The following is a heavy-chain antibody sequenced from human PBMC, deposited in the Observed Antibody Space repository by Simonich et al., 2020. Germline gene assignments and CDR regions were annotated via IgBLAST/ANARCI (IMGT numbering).Heavy chain of an antibody. CDR2: LSYDGSNK. CDR1: GFTFSSYA. CDR3: AREDLTGDAFDI. Sequence: QVQLVESGGGVVQPGRSLRLSCAASGFTFSSYAMHWVRQAPGKGLEGWAILSYDGSNKYDADSVKGRFTISRDNSKNTLYLQMNSLRAEDTAVYYCAREDLTGDAFDIWGQGTMVTVSS. D-gene: IGHD7-27*01. J-gene: IGHJ3*02. V-gene: IGHV3-30*07.